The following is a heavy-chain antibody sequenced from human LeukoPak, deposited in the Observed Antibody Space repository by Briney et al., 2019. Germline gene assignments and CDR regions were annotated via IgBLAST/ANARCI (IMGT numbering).Heavy chain of an antibody. V-gene: IGHV1-2*02. CDR3: ARAPGAYCTNGVCHYFDY. D-gene: IGHD2-8*01. CDR1: GYTFTGYY. J-gene: IGHJ4*02. CDR2: INPNSGGT. Sequence: GASVKVSCKASGYTFTGYYMHWVRQAPGQGLEWMGWINPNSGGTNYAQKFQGRVTMTTDTSTSTAYMELRSLRPDDTAVYYCARAPGAYCTNGVCHYFDYWGQGTLVTVSS.